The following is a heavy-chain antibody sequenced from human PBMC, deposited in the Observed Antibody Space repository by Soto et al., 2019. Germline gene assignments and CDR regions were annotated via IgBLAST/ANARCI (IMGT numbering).Heavy chain of an antibody. J-gene: IGHJ2*01. V-gene: IGHV1-69*08. CDR3: ARPDFGDYWYFDL. D-gene: IGHD4-17*01. CDR2: IIPALGTA. Sequence: QDQLVQSGAEVKKPGSSVKVSCKASRGTFSSHTFSWVRQAPGQGLEWMGRIIPALGTATYAQKFQGRITITADESATTVYMELNSLSSEDTAVYYCARPDFGDYWYFDLWGRGTLVTVSS. CDR1: RGTFSSHT.